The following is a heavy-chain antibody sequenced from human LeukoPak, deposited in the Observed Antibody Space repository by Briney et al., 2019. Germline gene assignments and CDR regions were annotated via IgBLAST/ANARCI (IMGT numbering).Heavy chain of an antibody. V-gene: IGHV4-34*01. J-gene: IGHJ5*02. CDR2: INHSGST. CDR1: GGSFSGYY. Sequence: SETLSLTCAVYGGSFSGYYWSWIRQPPGKGLEWIGEINHSGSTNYNPSLKSRVTISVDTSKNQFSLKLSSVTAADTAVYYCARIYCSSTSCYAPPWGQGTLVTVSS. D-gene: IGHD2-2*01. CDR3: ARIYCSSTSCYAPP.